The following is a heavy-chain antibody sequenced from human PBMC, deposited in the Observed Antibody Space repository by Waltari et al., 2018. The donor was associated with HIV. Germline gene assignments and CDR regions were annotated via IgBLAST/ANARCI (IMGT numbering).Heavy chain of an antibody. CDR1: GFTFSSYG. V-gene: IGHV3-33*01. CDR3: ARDVGEHYYFDY. CDR2: IWYDGSNK. J-gene: IGHJ4*02. Sequence: QVQLVESGGGVVQPGRSLRLSCAASGFTFSSYGMHWVRQAPGKGLEWVAVIWYDGSNKYYADSVKGRFTIARDNSKNTLYLQMNSLRAEDTAVYYCARDVGEHYYFDYWGQGTLVTVSS.